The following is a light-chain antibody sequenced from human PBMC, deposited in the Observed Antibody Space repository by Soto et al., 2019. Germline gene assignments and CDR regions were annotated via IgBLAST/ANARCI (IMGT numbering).Light chain of an antibody. J-gene: IGKJ5*01. Sequence: EIVLTQSPGTLSLSPGERATLSCRASQSVSSSYLAWYQQKPGQAPRLLIYGASSRATGIPDRFSGSGSGTDFTLTISRLEPEDFATYFCQQSYSIPLTFGQGTRLEIK. CDR3: QQSYSIPLT. V-gene: IGKV3-20*01. CDR2: GAS. CDR1: QSVSSSY.